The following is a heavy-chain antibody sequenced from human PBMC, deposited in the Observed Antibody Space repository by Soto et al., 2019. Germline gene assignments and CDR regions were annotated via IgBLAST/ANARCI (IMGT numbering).Heavy chain of an antibody. CDR3: AKRAYPYDCSGGSCYYYYYYMDV. D-gene: IGHD2-15*01. J-gene: IGHJ6*03. CDR2: ISGSGGST. V-gene: IGHV3-23*01. CDR1: GFTFSSYA. Sequence: EVQLLESGGGLVQPGGSLRLSCAASGFTFSSYAMSWVRQAPGKGLEWVSAISGSGGSTYYADSVKGRFTISRDNSKNTLYLQMNSLRAEDTAVYYCAKRAYPYDCSGGSCYYYYYYMDVWGKGTTVTVSS.